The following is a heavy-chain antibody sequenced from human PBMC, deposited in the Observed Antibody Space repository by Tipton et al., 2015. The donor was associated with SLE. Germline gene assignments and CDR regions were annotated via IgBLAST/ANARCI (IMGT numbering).Heavy chain of an antibody. D-gene: IGHD5-18*01. V-gene: IGHV4-59*01. CDR1: GGSFSGYY. J-gene: IGHJ4*02. CDR3: ARGMRYSYGPGYYFDY. CDR2: IYYSGST. Sequence: TLSLTCAVYGGSFSGYYWSWIRQPPGKGLEWIGYIYYSGSTNYNPSLKSRVTISVDTSKNQFSLKLSSVTAADTAVYYCARGMRYSYGPGYYFDYWGQGTLDTVSS.